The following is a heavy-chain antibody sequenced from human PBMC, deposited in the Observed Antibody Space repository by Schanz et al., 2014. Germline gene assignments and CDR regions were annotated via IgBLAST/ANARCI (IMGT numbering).Heavy chain of an antibody. CDR2: LWHDGSKK. V-gene: IGHV3-33*08. J-gene: IGHJ4*02. D-gene: IGHD6-13*01. Sequence: VQLLESGGGLVQPGGSLRLSCGVSGFTASSHSMNWVRQAPGKGLEWVAILWHDGSKKYYADSVKGRFTVSRDNAKNTLYLQMNTLRAEDTAVYYCARDGEAAAGCDYWGQGTLVTVSS. CDR3: ARDGEAAAGCDY. CDR1: GFTASSHS.